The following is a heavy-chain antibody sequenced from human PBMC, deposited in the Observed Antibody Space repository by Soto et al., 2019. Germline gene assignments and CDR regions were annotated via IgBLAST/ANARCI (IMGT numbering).Heavy chain of an antibody. CDR3: ARGTHSYSGSHELDA. CDR2: ISGSVNSP. J-gene: IGHJ5*02. D-gene: IGHD1-26*01. CDR1: GFIFGDHV. V-gene: IGHV3-23*01. Sequence: ESGGRLVQRGGSLRLSCSGSGFIFGDHVMDWVRQAPGKGLEWVAGISGSVNSPFFRDSVKGRFTISRDNSKNTVYLEMNNLRDEDSAMYFCARGTHSYSGSHELDAWGLGTLVTVSS.